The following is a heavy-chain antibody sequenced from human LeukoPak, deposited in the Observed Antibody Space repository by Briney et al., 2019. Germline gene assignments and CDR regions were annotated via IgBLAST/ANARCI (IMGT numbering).Heavy chain of an antibody. CDR2: ISNSARTI. J-gene: IGHJ4*02. CDR1: GFTFSGYY. V-gene: IGHV3-11*04. D-gene: IGHD2-2*01. Sequence: PGGSLRLSCAASGFTFSGYYISWIRQAPGKGLEWVSYISNSARTIHYADSVKGRFTISRDNAKNSLYLQMNSLRAEDTAVYYCARDPTDCSSTSCPPGYWGQGTLVTVSS. CDR3: ARDPTDCSSTSCPPGY.